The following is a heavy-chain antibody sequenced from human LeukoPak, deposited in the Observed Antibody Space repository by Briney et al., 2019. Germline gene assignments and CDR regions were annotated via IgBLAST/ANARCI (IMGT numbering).Heavy chain of an antibody. J-gene: IGHJ4*02. CDR1: GYTFTSYY. Sequence: GASEKVSCKASGYTFTSYYMHWVRQAPAQGLEWVGIMNPCGSRTSNAQKFQGRLTMTRDMSFRTDYLQWSSLKASADAMDYCARQSTSSSWSLLYWGEGTHVTLSP. V-gene: IGHV1-46*01. CDR2: MNPCGSRT. CDR3: ARQSTSSSWSLLY. D-gene: IGHD6-13*01.